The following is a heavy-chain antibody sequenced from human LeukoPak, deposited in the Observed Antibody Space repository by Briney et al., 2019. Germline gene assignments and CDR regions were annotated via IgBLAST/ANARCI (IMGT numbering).Heavy chain of an antibody. D-gene: IGHD2-15*01. CDR2: ISSSSSYI. CDR3: ARGLIEAFCSGGSCYSGANWYYYYGMDV. Sequence: GGSLRLSCAASGFTFSNYAMSWVCQAPGKGLEWVSSISSSSSYIYYADSVKGRFTISRDNAKNSLYLQMNSLRAEDTAVYFCARGLIEAFCSGGSCYSGANWYYYYGMDVWGQGTTVTVSS. CDR1: GFTFSNYA. V-gene: IGHV3-21*01. J-gene: IGHJ6*02.